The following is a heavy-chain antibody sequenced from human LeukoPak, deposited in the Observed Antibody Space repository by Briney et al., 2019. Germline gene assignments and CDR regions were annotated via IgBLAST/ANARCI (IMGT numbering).Heavy chain of an antibody. V-gene: IGHV1-8*01. D-gene: IGHD3-9*01. J-gene: IGHJ4*02. CDR2: MNPNSGNT. CDR1: GYTFTSYD. Sequence: GASVKVSCKASGYTFTSYDINWVRQATGQGLEWMGWMNPNSGNTGYAQKFQGRVTMTRNTSISTAYMELSSLRSEDTAVYYCARGQLRYFDWLFPFEYWGQGTLVTVSS. CDR3: ARGQLRYFDWLFPFEY.